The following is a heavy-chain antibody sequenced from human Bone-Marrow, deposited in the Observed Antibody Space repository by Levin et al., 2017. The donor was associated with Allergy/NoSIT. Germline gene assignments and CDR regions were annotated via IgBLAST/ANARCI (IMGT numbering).Heavy chain of an antibody. J-gene: IGHJ4*02. Sequence: ASVKVSCKASGYTFTGYYMDWVRQAPGQGLEWMGRINPNSGVTSYAQKFQGRVTMTRDTSISTAYMELSRLRSDDTAVYYCATVADCSATSCPLFDFWGQGTQVTVSS. CDR3: ATVADCSATSCPLFDF. D-gene: IGHD2-2*01. CDR2: INPNSGVT. CDR1: GYTFTGYY. V-gene: IGHV1-2*06.